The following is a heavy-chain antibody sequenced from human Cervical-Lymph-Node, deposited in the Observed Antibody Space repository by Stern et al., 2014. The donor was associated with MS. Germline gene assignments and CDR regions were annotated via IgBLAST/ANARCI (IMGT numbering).Heavy chain of an antibody. CDR3: ARGSR. J-gene: IGHJ4*02. CDR1: GFTFRNYA. Sequence: VQLLQPGGGLVQPGGSLRLSCVGSGFTFRNYAMHWVRQAPGKGLEYVSAITSDGGSTYYAKFVKGRFTISRDNAKNTLYLQMGRLRGDDMAVYYCARGSRWGQGTLVTVSS. CDR2: ITSDGGST. V-gene: IGHV3-64*01.